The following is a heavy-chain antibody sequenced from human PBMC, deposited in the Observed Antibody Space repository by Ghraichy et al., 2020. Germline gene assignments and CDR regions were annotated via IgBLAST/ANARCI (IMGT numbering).Heavy chain of an antibody. D-gene: IGHD6-19*01. CDR1: GDSVSSNFAS. CDR2: TWYRSKWYS. CDR3: ARGSSASNAFDV. Sequence: SQTLSLTCAISGDSVSSNFASWNWIRLSPSRGLEWLGRTWYRSKWYSDSAVSLTSRLTIIPDTSTNQFSLQLRSVTPDDTALYFCARGSSASNAFDVWGRGTLVTVSS. V-gene: IGHV6-1*01. J-gene: IGHJ4*02.